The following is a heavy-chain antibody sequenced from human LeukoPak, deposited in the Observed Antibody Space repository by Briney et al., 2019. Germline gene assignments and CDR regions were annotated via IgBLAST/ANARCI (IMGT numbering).Heavy chain of an antibody. CDR1: GFTVSSNY. Sequence: GGSLRLSCAASGFTVSSNYMSWVRQAPGKGLEWVSAISGSGGSTYYADSVKGRFTISRDNSKNTLYLQMNSLRAEDTAVYYCAKETSYDYYDSSGYYYIDYWGQGTLVTVSS. CDR3: AKETSYDYYDSSGYYYIDY. J-gene: IGHJ4*02. D-gene: IGHD3-22*01. V-gene: IGHV3-23*01. CDR2: ISGSGGST.